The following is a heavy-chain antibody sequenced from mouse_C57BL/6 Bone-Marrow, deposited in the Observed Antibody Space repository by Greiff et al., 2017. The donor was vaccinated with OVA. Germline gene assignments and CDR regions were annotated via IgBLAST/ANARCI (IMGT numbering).Heavy chain of an antibody. Sequence: VQLQQSGPELVKPGASVKMSCKASGYTFTDYNMHWVKQSHGKSLEWIGYINPNNGGTSYNQKFKGKATLTVNKSSSTAYMELRSLTSEDSAVYYCARSELGVLYAMDYWGQGTSVTVSS. CDR2: INPNNGGT. V-gene: IGHV1-22*01. D-gene: IGHD3-1*01. CDR3: ARSELGVLYAMDY. CDR1: GYTFTDYN. J-gene: IGHJ4*01.